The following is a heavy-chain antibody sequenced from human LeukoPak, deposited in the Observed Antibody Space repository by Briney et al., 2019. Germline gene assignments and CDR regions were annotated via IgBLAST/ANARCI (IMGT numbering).Heavy chain of an antibody. CDR1: GGSFSGYY. D-gene: IGHD3-3*01. J-gene: IGHJ5*02. Sequence: SETLSLTCAVYGGSFSGYYWSWIRQPPGKGLEWIGEINHSGSTYYNPSLKSRVTISVDRSKNQFSLKLSSVTAADTAVYYCAREETPHYDFWSGYDKPYNWFDPWGQGTLVTVSS. V-gene: IGHV4-34*01. CDR3: AREETPHYDFWSGYDKPYNWFDP. CDR2: INHSGST.